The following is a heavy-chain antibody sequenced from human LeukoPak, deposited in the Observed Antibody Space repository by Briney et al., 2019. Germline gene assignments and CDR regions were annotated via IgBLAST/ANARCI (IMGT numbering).Heavy chain of an antibody. V-gene: IGHV3-15*01. J-gene: IGHJ6*02. D-gene: IGHD3-10*01. Sequence: GGSLRLSCAASGFTFSNAWMSWVRQAPGKGLEWVGRIKSKTDGGTTDYAAPVKGRFTISRDDSKNTLYVQMNSLRAEDTAVYYCAKFVGFGELYYYYGMDVWGQGTTVTVSS. CDR2: IKSKTDGGTT. CDR1: GFTFSNAW. CDR3: AKFVGFGELYYYYGMDV.